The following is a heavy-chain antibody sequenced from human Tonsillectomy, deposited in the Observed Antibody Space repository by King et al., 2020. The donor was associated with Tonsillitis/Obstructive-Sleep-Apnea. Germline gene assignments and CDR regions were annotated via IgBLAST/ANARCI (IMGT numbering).Heavy chain of an antibody. CDR3: ARGYVRRPVDAFDI. Sequence: VQLVESGAEVKKPGASVKVSCKASGYTFTSYYMHWVRQAPGQGLEWRGLINPSGGSTSYAQRFRGRVTMTRDTSTSTVYMELISLRSEDTDVYYCARGYVRRPVDAFDIWGQGTMVTVSS. J-gene: IGHJ3*02. D-gene: IGHD1-1*01. V-gene: IGHV1-46*01. CDR2: INPSGGST. CDR1: GYTFTSYY.